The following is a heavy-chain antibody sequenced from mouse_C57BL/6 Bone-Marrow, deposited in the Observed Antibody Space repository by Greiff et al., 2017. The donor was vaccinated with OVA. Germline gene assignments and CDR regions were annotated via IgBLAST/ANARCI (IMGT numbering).Heavy chain of an antibody. J-gene: IGHJ2*01. D-gene: IGHD4-1*01. CDR1: GYTFTSYW. CDR2: IHPNSGST. V-gene: IGHV1-64*01. CDR3: ARWGWDVYFDY. Sequence: QVQLQQPGAELVKPGASVKLSCKASGYTFTSYWMHWVKQRPGQGLEWIGMIHPNSGSTNYNEKFKSKATLTVDKSSSTAYMQLSSLTSEDSAVYYCARWGWDVYFDYWGQGTTLTVSS.